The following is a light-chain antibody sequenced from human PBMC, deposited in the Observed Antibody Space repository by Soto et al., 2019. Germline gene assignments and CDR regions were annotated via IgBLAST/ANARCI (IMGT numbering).Light chain of an antibody. Sequence: ETVMTQSPVTLSVSPGERATLSCRASQSVAINLAWYQQRPGQAPRLLIYGASSRATGIPNRFSGSGSGTDFTLTISRLEPEDFAVYYCQQYGGSPRYTFGQGTKLEIK. CDR1: QSVAIN. CDR2: GAS. V-gene: IGKV3-20*01. CDR3: QQYGGSPRYT. J-gene: IGKJ2*01.